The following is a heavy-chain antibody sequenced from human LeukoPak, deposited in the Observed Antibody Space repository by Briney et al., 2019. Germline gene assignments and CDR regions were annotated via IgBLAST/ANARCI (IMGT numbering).Heavy chain of an antibody. D-gene: IGHD4-17*01. V-gene: IGHV3-23*01. CDR1: GFTFSSYA. J-gene: IGHJ2*01. CDR3: AKEDYGDIYWYFDL. Sequence: QPGRSLRLSCAASGFTFSSYAMSWVRQAPGKGLEWVSAISGSGCSTYYADSVKGRFTISRDNSKNTLYLQMNSLRVQDTAVYYCAKEDYGDIYWYFDLWGRGTLVTVSS. CDR2: ISGSGCST.